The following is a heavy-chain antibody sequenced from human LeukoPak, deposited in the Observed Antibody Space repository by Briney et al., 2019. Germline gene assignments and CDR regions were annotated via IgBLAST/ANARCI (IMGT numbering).Heavy chain of an antibody. Sequence: ASVKVSCKASGYTFTSYPITWVRQAPGQGLEWMGWITTYNGNTNYAQKLQGRVTITTVTSTSTAYMDLRGLRSDDTAVYYCARGYDYGDYVGDFDYWGQGTLVTVSS. J-gene: IGHJ4*02. CDR3: ARGYDYGDYVGDFDY. D-gene: IGHD4-17*01. V-gene: IGHV1-18*01. CDR1: GYTFTSYP. CDR2: ITTYNGNT.